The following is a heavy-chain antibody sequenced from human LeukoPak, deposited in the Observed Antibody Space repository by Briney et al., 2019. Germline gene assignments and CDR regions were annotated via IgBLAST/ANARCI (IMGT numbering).Heavy chain of an antibody. V-gene: IGHV1-69*13. CDR2: IIPIFGTA. CDR1: GGTFISYA. Sequence: TSVKVSCKASGGTFISYAISWVRQAPGQGLEWMGGIIPIFGTANYAQKFQGRVTITADESTSTAYMELSSLRSEDTAVYYCARDGGEGYDSSGFDYWGQGTLVTVSS. J-gene: IGHJ4*02. D-gene: IGHD3-22*01. CDR3: ARDGGEGYDSSGFDY.